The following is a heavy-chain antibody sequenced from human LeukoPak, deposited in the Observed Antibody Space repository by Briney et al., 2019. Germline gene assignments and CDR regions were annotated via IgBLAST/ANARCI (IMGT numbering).Heavy chain of an antibody. Sequence: GGSLRLSCAASGFTVSSHYMSWVRQAPGKGLEWVSLIYSSGSTFCADSVRGRFTISRDNSKNTLYLQMNSLRPEDTAVYFCARDSSSFPNYFDYWGQGTLVTVSS. CDR2: IYSSGST. CDR3: ARDSSSFPNYFDY. D-gene: IGHD3-3*02. V-gene: IGHV3-53*01. CDR1: GFTVSSHY. J-gene: IGHJ4*02.